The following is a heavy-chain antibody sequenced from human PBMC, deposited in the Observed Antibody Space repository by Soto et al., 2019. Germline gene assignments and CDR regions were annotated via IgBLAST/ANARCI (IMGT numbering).Heavy chain of an antibody. CDR1: GVTVSSNY. CDR2: IYSGGST. CDR3: ARRWVVAGSSDC. J-gene: IGHJ4*02. D-gene: IGHD6-19*01. Sequence: EVQLVESGGGLVQPGGSLRLSCAASGVTVSSNYMNWVRQAPGKGLEWVSIIYSGGSTYYAHSVKCRFTISRDNSQNTLYPQVNCLRAEDTAVYCWARRWVVAGSSDCWPQVTLVSFSS. V-gene: IGHV3-66*04.